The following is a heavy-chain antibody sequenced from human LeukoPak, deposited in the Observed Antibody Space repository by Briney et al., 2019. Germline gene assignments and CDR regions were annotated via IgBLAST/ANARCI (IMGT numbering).Heavy chain of an antibody. CDR3: ARRGEDYGDYGGAFDI. CDR1: GGSISSGSYY. Sequence: KPSETLSLTCTVSGGSISSGSYYWSWIRQPAGKGLEWIGRIYTSGSTNYNPSLTSRVTISVDTSKNQFSLKLSSVTAADTAVYYCARRGEDYGDYGGAFDIWGQGTMVTVSS. CDR2: IYTSGST. J-gene: IGHJ3*02. V-gene: IGHV4-61*02. D-gene: IGHD4-17*01.